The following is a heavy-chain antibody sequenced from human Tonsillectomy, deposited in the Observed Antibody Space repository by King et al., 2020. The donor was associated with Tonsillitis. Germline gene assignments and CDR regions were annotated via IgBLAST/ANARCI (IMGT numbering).Heavy chain of an antibody. J-gene: IGHJ4*02. V-gene: IGHV4-30-4*01. CDR3: ARAKIYYFDH. D-gene: IGHD3-3*01. Sequence: VQLQESGPALVKPSQTLSLTCSVSGGSINSVDYYWSWIRQPPWKGREWIGDIFYNGNTYYNPALQGQATLSIYTSKNHFSLKLTSVTAADTAVYYCARAKIYYFDHWGQGTLVTVSS. CDR1: GGSINSVDYY. CDR2: IFYNGNT.